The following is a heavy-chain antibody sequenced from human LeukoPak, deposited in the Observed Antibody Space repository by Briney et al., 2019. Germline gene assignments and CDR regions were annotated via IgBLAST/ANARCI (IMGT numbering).Heavy chain of an antibody. CDR3: TPVMVEDRGF. D-gene: IGHD2-15*01. V-gene: IGHV3-15*01. J-gene: IGHJ4*02. Sequence: PSGTLRLSCAASGFIFNKAWMNWVRQAPGKGPEWVGRIKSKNNGGTTDYGSPVKGRFTISRDDSKNTLYLQMNSLITDDTAIYYCTPVMVEDRGFWGQGTLVTVSS. CDR2: IKSKNNGGTT. CDR1: GFIFNKAW.